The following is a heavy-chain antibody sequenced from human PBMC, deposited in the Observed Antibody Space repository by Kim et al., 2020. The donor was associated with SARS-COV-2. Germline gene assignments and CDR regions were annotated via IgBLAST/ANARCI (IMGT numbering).Heavy chain of an antibody. V-gene: IGHV5-51*01. Sequence: GESLKISCKGSGYSFTSYWSGWVRQMPGKGLEWMGIIYPGDSDTRYSPSFQGQATISADKSISTAYLQWSSLKASETAMYYCARYSGYDRRVSFDYWGQGTLVTVSS. CDR1: GYSFTSYW. J-gene: IGHJ4*02. D-gene: IGHD5-12*01. CDR2: IYPGDSDT. CDR3: ARYSGYDRRVSFDY.